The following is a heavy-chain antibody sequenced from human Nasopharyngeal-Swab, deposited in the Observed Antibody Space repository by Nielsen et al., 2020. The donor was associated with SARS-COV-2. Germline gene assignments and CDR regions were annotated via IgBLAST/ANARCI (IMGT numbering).Heavy chain of an antibody. V-gene: IGHV3-23*01. CDR2: ISGSGGST. CDR3: AKNYGSGGYRSSNYYYDGMDV. CDR1: GFTYSGYV. Sequence: GESLKISCAASGFTYSGYVMSWVRQAPGKGLEWVSAISGSGGSTYYADSVEGRFTISRDNSNSTLYLQMNSLRGEDTALYYCAKNYGSGGYRSSNYYYDGMDVWGQGTTVTVSS. J-gene: IGHJ6*02. D-gene: IGHD3-10*01.